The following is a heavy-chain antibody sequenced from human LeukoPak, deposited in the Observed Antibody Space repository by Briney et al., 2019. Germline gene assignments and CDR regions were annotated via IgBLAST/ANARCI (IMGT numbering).Heavy chain of an antibody. Sequence: GGSLRLSCAASGFTFSSYWMSWVRQAPGKGLEWVANIKQDGSEKNYVDSVKGRFTISRDNAKNSLYLQMSNLRAEDTAVYSCARGGGLDVWGQGATVTVSS. CDR2: IKQDGSEK. D-gene: IGHD3-16*01. V-gene: IGHV3-7*03. J-gene: IGHJ6*02. CDR3: ARGGGLDV. CDR1: GFTFSSYW.